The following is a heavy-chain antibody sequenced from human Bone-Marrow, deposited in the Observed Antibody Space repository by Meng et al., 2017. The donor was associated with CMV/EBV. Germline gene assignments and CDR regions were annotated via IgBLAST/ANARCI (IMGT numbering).Heavy chain of an antibody. V-gene: IGHV3-15*01. CDR3: TTRIAAAGDYYGMDV. CDR1: GFTFSNAW. J-gene: IGHJ6*02. D-gene: IGHD6-13*01. Sequence: GESLKISCAASGFTFSNAWMSWVRQAPGKGLEWVGRIKSKTDGGTTDYAAPVKGRFTISRDDSKNTLYLQMNSLKTEDTAVYYCTTRIAAAGDYYGMDVWGQGTTVTVPS. CDR2: IKSKTDGGTT.